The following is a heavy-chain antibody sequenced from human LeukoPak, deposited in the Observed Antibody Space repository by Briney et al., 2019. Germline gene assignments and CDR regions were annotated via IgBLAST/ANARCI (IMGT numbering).Heavy chain of an antibody. D-gene: IGHD3/OR15-3a*01. CDR2: IRHDGTNI. Sequence: GGSLRLSCAAPGVTFSSFGMHWVRQSPGKGLEWVALIRHDGTNIYYADSVKGRFTISRDNSKNTLYLQMDSLRAEDTAVYYCAKDWTGTKPFDLWGRGTLVTVSS. J-gene: IGHJ2*01. CDR3: AKDWTGTKPFDL. CDR1: GVTFSSFG. V-gene: IGHV3-30*02.